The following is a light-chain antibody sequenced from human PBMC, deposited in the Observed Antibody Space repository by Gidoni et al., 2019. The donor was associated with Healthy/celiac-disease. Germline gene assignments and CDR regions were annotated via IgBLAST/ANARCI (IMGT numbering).Light chain of an antibody. J-gene: IGKJ1*01. CDR3: QQYGSSPWT. CDR1: QSVSSSY. V-gene: IGKV3-20*01. CDR2: GAS. Sequence: ELVLTQSPGTLSLSPGERATLSCRASQSVSSSYLAWYQQKPGQAPRLLIYGASSRATGIPDRCSGSGSGTDFTIIISRLEPEDFAVYYCQQYGSSPWTFGQXTKVEIK.